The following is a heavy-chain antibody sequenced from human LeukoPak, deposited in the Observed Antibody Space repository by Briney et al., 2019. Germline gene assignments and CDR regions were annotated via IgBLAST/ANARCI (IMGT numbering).Heavy chain of an antibody. Sequence: GGSLRLSCAASGFTFSSYSMNWVRQAPGKGLEWVSHISSSSSTIYYADSVKGRFTISRDNAKNSLYLQMNSLRAEDTAVYYCARDRRYSSGWFDYWGQGTLVTVSS. CDR1: GFTFSSYS. V-gene: IGHV3-48*01. CDR2: ISSSSSTI. CDR3: ARDRRYSSGWFDY. J-gene: IGHJ5*01. D-gene: IGHD6-19*01.